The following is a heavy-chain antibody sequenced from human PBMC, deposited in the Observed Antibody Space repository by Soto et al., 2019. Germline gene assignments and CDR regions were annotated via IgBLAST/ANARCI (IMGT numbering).Heavy chain of an antibody. CDR1: GFTFSSYG. D-gene: IGHD3-10*01. J-gene: IGHJ4*02. Sequence: QVQLVESGGGVVQPGRSLRLSCAASGFTFSSYGMHWVRQAPGKGLEWVAVISYDGSNNDYADSVKGRFTISRDNSKNTLYLQMNSLRADDMAVYYCAKSPQYYYGSGSYLTDWGQGTLVTVSS. CDR2: ISYDGSNN. V-gene: IGHV3-30*18. CDR3: AKSPQYYYGSGSYLTD.